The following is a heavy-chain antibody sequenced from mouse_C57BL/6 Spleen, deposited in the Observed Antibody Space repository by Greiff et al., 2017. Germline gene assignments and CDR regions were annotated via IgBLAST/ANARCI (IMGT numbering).Heavy chain of an antibody. CDR3: AMVTTNYAMDY. D-gene: IGHD2-2*01. Sequence: EVHLVESGGGLVKPGGSLKLSCAASGFTFSDYGMHWVRQAPEKGLEWVAYISSGSSTIYYADTVKGRFTISRDNAKNTLFLQMTSLRSEDTAMYYCAMVTTNYAMDYWGQGTSGTVSS. CDR2: ISSGSSTI. V-gene: IGHV5-17*01. CDR1: GFTFSDYG. J-gene: IGHJ4*01.